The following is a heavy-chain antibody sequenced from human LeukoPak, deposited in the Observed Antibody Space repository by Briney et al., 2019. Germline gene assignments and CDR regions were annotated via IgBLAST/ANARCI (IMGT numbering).Heavy chain of an antibody. Sequence: GGSLRLSCTVSGFTVSGNSMSWVRQAPGKGLEWVSFIYSGGNTHYSDSVKGRFTISRDNSKNTLYLQMNSLRAEDTAVYYCAKIPTPWELSFRNAFDIWGQGTMVTVSS. J-gene: IGHJ3*02. CDR3: AKIPTPWELSFRNAFDI. D-gene: IGHD3-16*02. V-gene: IGHV3-53*01. CDR1: GFTVSGNS. CDR2: IYSGGNT.